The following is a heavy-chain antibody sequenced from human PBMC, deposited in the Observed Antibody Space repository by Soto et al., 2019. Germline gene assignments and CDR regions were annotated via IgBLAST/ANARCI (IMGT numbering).Heavy chain of an antibody. D-gene: IGHD6-13*01. V-gene: IGHV1-69*04. CDR3: ARDRLGAAAGPNYYYYGMGV. Sequence: VQHAPRQGLEWMGRIIPILGIANYAQKFQGRVTITADKSTSTAYMEMRSLRSEDTAVYYCARDRLGAAAGPNYYYYGMGVWGKGSTVTVSS. J-gene: IGHJ6*04. CDR2: IIPILGIA.